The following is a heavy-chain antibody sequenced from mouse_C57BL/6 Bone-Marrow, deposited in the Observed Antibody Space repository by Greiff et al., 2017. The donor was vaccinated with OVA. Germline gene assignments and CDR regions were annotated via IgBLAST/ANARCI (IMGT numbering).Heavy chain of an antibody. CDR3: TRSRYYMGAWFAY. J-gene: IGHJ3*01. CDR2: IYPGNSDT. CDR1: GYTFTSYW. Sequence: EVQLQQSGPVLARPGASVKMSCKTSGYTFTSYWMHWVKQRPGQGLEWIGAIYPGNSDTSYNQKFKGKAKLTAVTSASTAYMELSSLTNEDSAVYYCTRSRYYMGAWFAYWGQGTLVTVSA. D-gene: IGHD2-12*01. V-gene: IGHV1-5*01.